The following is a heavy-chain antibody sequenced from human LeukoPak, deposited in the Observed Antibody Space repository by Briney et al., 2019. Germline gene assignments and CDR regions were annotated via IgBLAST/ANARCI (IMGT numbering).Heavy chain of an antibody. CDR3: AKQMSTVTFTPFDY. V-gene: IGHV3-23*01. Sequence: TGGSLRLSCAASGFTLRSHAMSWVRQAPGKGLEWVSGISGSGGSTYYVDSVKGRFTISRDNSKNTLYLQMNSLRADDTAVYYCAKQMSTVTFTPFDYWGQGTLVPVSS. CDR1: GFTLRSHA. J-gene: IGHJ4*02. D-gene: IGHD4-17*01. CDR2: ISGSGGST.